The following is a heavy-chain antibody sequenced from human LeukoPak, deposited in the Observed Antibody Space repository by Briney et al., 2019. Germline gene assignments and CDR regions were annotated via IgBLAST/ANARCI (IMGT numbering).Heavy chain of an antibody. V-gene: IGHV4-59*01. J-gene: IGHJ4*02. CDR2: IDYSETT. CDR1: GDSISNYY. D-gene: IGHD6-19*01. CDR3: ARSYSSGTFDY. Sequence: SETLSLTCTVSGDSISNYYWSWVRQPPGKGLEWIGYIDYSETTNYSPSLKSRVTMAVDTSNNQFALRLSSVNTADTAVYFCARSYSSGTFDYWGQGTLVTVSS.